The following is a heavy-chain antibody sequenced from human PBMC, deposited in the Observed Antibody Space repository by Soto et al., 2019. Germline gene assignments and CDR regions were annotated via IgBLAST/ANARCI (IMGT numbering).Heavy chain of an antibody. CDR1: GFSLSTSGVG. V-gene: IGHV2-5*01. CDR2: IYWNDDK. D-gene: IGHD3-22*01. CDR3: AKVVITRYFDY. Sequence: ESGPTLVNPTQTLTLTCTFSGFSLSTSGVGVGRIRQPPGKALEWLALIYWNDDKRYSPSLKSRLTITKDTSKNQVVLTMTNMDPVDTATYYCAKVVITRYFDYWGQGTLVTVSS. J-gene: IGHJ4*02.